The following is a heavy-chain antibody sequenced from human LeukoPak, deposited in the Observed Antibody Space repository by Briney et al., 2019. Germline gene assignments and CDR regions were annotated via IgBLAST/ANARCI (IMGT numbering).Heavy chain of an antibody. Sequence: GRSLRLSCAASGFTFDDYAMHWLRQAPGKGLDGVSGISWNSGSIGYADSVKGRFTISRDNAKNSLYLQMNSLRAEDMALYYCSKGGDSYGLDYWGQGTLVTVSS. J-gene: IGHJ4*02. D-gene: IGHD5-18*01. CDR3: SKGGDSYGLDY. CDR2: ISWNSGSI. V-gene: IGHV3-9*03. CDR1: GFTFDDYA.